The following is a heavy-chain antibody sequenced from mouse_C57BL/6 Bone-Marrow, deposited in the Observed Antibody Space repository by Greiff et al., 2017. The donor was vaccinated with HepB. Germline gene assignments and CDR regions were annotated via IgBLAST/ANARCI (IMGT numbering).Heavy chain of an antibody. J-gene: IGHJ2*01. Sequence: DVMLVESGGGLVKPGGSLKLSCAASGFTFSSYAMSWVRQTPVKRLEWVATISDGGSYTYYPDNVKGRFTISRDNAKNNLYLQMSHLKSEDTAMYYCARDLTGTRDYWGQGTTLTVSS. V-gene: IGHV5-4*01. CDR3: ARDLTGTRDY. D-gene: IGHD4-1*01. CDR1: GFTFSSYA. CDR2: ISDGGSYT.